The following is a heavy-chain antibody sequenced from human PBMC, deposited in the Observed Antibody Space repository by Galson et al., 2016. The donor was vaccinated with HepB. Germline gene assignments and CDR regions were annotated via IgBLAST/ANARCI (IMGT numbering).Heavy chain of an antibody. V-gene: IGHV4-4*07. CDR1: GGSISNYY. D-gene: IGHD3-9*01. J-gene: IGHJ4*02. Sequence: LSLTCTVSGGSISNYYWSWVRQPAGKGLEWIGRIYTSGSTNYNPSLKSRVSMSVDMSKNQFSLKLSSVTAADTAVYYCTRTGILTGYYDSRRVNYFDYWGQGPLVTVSS. CDR2: IYTSGST. CDR3: TRTGILTGYYDSRRVNYFDY.